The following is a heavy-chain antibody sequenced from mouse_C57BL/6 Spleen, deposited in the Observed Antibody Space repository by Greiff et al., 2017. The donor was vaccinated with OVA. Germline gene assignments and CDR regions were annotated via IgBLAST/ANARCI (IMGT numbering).Heavy chain of an antibody. V-gene: IGHV1-64*01. CDR1: GYTFTSYW. J-gene: IGHJ1*03. D-gene: IGHD1-1*01. CDR3: AREGRFSPLLRSWYFDV. CDR2: IHPNSGST. Sequence: VQLQQPGAELVKPGASVKLSCKASGYTFTSYWMHWVKQRPGQGLEWIGMIHPNSGSTNYNEKFKSKATLTVDKSSSTAYMQLSSLTSEDSAVYYCAREGRFSPLLRSWYFDVWGTGTTVTVSS.